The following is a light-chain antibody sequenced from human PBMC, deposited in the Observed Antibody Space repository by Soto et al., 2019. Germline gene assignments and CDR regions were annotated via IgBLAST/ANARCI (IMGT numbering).Light chain of an antibody. CDR1: QSISRW. J-gene: IGKJ2*02. CDR2: EAS. Sequence: DIQMTQSPSTLSASVGDRVTITCRASQSISRWLAWYQQKPGTAPKLLIYEASTLESGVPSRFSGSRSGTEFTLTVSSLQPDDFATYYCQQYNDSFPCTFGQGTKVDIK. CDR3: QQYNDSFPCT. V-gene: IGKV1-5*03.